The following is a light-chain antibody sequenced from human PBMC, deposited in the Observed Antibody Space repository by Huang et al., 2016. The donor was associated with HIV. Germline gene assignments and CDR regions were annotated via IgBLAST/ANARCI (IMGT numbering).Light chain of an antibody. J-gene: IGKJ1*01. CDR1: QVISSW. V-gene: IGKV1-5*03. Sequence: DIQMTQSPSTLSASVGDRVTITCRASQVISSWLAWYQQKQGKAPKLLIYKASGLESGVPSRFSGSGSGTEFTRTISSLQPDDFATYDCQQYNSYSFGQGTKVEIK. CDR3: QQYNSYS. CDR2: KAS.